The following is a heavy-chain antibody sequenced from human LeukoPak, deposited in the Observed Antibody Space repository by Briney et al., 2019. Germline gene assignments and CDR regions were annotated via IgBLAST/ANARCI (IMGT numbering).Heavy chain of an antibody. J-gene: IGHJ4*02. CDR1: GYSFTSYW. D-gene: IGHD1-26*01. CDR2: IYPGDSDT. V-gene: IGHV5-51*01. Sequence: GESLKISCKGSGYSFTSYWIGWVRQMPGKGLDWMGIIYPGDSDTRYSPSFQGQVTISADKSISTAYLQWSSLKASGTAMYYCARLRSGSYYEVAFDYWGQGTLVTVSS. CDR3: ARLRSGSYYEVAFDY.